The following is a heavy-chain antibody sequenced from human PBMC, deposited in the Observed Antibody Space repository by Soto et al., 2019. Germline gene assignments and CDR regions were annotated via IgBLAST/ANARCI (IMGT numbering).Heavy chain of an antibody. CDR1: GFTFSSYA. Sequence: EVQLLESGGGLVQPGGSLRLSCAASGFTFSSYAMSWVRQAPGKGLEWVSAISGSGGSTYYADSVKGRFTISRDNSKNTLYLQMNSLRAEDTAVYYCAKDGCGGYYDSSGYIGYWGQGTLVTVSS. J-gene: IGHJ4*02. D-gene: IGHD3-22*01. CDR2: ISGSGGST. V-gene: IGHV3-23*01. CDR3: AKDGCGGYYDSSGYIGY.